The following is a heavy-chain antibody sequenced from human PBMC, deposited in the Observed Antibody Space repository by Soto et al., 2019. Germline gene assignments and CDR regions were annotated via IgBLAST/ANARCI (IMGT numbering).Heavy chain of an antibody. D-gene: IGHD5-18*01. J-gene: IGHJ4*02. V-gene: IGHV5-51*01. CDR1: GYSFTRYW. Sequence: GESLKISCKGSGYSFTRYWIGWVRQMPGKGLEWMGIIYPGDSDTRYSPSFQTQVTISADKSISTAYLQWSSLKASDTAMYYCARQSLGYSYGFHYNDYWGQGTLVTVAS. CDR2: IYPGDSDT. CDR3: ARQSLGYSYGFHYNDY.